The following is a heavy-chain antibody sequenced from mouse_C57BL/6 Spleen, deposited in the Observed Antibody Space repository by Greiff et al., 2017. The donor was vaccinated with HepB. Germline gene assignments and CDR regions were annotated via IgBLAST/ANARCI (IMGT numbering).Heavy chain of an antibody. Sequence: EVKVVESGGGLVKPGGSLKLSCAASGFTFSDYGMHWVRQAPEKGLEWVAYISSGSSTIYYADTVKGRFTISRDNAKNTLFLQMTSLRSEDTAMYYCAREGRYGYVPYFDYWGQGTTLTVSS. CDR1: GFTFSDYG. D-gene: IGHD2-2*01. V-gene: IGHV5-17*01. CDR2: ISSGSSTI. J-gene: IGHJ2*01. CDR3: AREGRYGYVPYFDY.